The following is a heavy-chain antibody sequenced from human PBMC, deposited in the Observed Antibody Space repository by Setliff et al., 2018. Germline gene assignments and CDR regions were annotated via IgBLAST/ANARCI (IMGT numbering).Heavy chain of an antibody. J-gene: IGHJ4*02. CDR2: INPSGGST. CDR3: ARSYYYDSSKDEKLDY. V-gene: IGHV1-46*01. CDR1: GYTFTSYD. Sequence: GASVQVSCKASGYTFTSYDIIWVRQAPGHGLEWMGMINPSGGSTTYAQKYQGRVTMTRDTSASTVYMELSSLRSEDTAVYYCARSYYYDSSKDEKLDYWGQGTLVTVSS. D-gene: IGHD3-22*01.